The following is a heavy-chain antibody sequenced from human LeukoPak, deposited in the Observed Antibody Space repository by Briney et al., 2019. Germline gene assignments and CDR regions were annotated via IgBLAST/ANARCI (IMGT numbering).Heavy chain of an antibody. V-gene: IGHV1-2*02. CDR2: INTNSGST. CDR1: GYTFTGYY. Sequence: GASVKLSCYASGYTFTGYYMHLVRHAPGQGLEWMWWINTNSGSTDYAQRFQGRVTMTRDTSISTAYMELSRLRSADTAVYYCAGGPSSGWFLSQFDYWGQGTLVTVSS. CDR3: AGGPSSGWFLSQFDY. J-gene: IGHJ4*02. D-gene: IGHD6-19*01.